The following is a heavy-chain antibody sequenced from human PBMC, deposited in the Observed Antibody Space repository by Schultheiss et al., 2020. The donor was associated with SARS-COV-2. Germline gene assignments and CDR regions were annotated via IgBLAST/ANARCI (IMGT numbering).Heavy chain of an antibody. CDR2: IYYSGST. V-gene: IGHV4-61*01. CDR3: ARGGGIAARPVWFDP. Sequence: SQTLSLTCTVSGGSVSSGSYYWSWIRQPPGKGLEWIGYIYYSGSTNHNPSLKSRVTISVDTSKNQFSLKLSSVTAADTAVYYCARGGGIAARPVWFDPWGQGTLVTVSS. D-gene: IGHD6-6*01. J-gene: IGHJ5*02. CDR1: GGSVSSGSYY.